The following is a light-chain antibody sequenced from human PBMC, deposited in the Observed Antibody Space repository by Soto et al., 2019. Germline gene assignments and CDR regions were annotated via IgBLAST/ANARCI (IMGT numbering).Light chain of an antibody. CDR2: AAS. J-gene: IGKJ1*01. Sequence: DIKMTQSPSSLSASVGDRVTITCRAGQSISSYFNWYHQKPGKAPKLLIYAASTLQSGVPSRFSGYGSGTDFTLTITSLQPDDFATYYCQQSYSTPWTFGQGTKVEIK. CDR1: QSISSY. V-gene: IGKV1-39*01. CDR3: QQSYSTPWT.